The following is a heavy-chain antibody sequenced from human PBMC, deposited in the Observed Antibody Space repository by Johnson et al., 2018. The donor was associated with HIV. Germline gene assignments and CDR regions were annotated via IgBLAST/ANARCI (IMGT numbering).Heavy chain of an antibody. V-gene: IGHV3-23*04. CDR1: GFTFSSYA. CDR2: ISGSGGST. Sequence: MQLVESGGGLVQPGGSLRLSCAASGFTFSSYAMSWVRQAPGKGLECVSAISGSGGSTYYADSVKGRFTISRDNSKNTLYLQMNSLRAEDTAVYYGAKDLFSAAAGTRNAFDIWGQGTMVTVSS. J-gene: IGHJ3*02. CDR3: AKDLFSAAAGTRNAFDI. D-gene: IGHD6-13*01.